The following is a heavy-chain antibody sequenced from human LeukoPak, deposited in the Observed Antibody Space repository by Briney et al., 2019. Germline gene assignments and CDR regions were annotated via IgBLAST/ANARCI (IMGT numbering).Heavy chain of an antibody. Sequence: GGSLRLSCAASGFTFSSYGMHWVRQAPGKGLEWVAVISYDGSNKYYADSVKGRFTISRDSSKNTLYLQMNSLRAEDTAVYYCANDDYGDYVSLDYWGQGTLVTVSS. CDR1: GFTFSSYG. D-gene: IGHD4-17*01. CDR2: ISYDGSNK. J-gene: IGHJ4*02. CDR3: ANDDYGDYVSLDY. V-gene: IGHV3-30*18.